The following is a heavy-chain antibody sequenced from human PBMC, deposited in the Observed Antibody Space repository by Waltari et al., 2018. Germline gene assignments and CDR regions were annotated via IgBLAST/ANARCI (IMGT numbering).Heavy chain of an antibody. Sequence: EVQLVESGGGLVQPGGSLRLSCAASGFTFSSYSMNWVRQAPGKGLEGVSYISSSSSTIYYADSVKGRFTISRDNAKNSLYLQMNSLRAEDTAVYYCARDLFSGLEQLVQVYYYGMDVWGQGTTVTVSS. V-gene: IGHV3-48*01. D-gene: IGHD6-13*01. J-gene: IGHJ6*02. CDR3: ARDLFSGLEQLVQVYYYGMDV. CDR1: GFTFSSYS. CDR2: ISSSSSTI.